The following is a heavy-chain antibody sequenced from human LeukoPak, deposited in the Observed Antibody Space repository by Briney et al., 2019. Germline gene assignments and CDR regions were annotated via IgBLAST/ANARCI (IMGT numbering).Heavy chain of an antibody. Sequence: SETLSLTCTVSGGSICNYHWSGIRQPAGKGRESIAQIHSSWSTNYNPPLKSRVSMSKDTTEDHFSLTIRPMTAVYTAFYYCARRDINSGWSFDDWGQGILVTVSS. CDR3: ARRDINSGWSFDD. V-gene: IGHV4-4*07. CDR1: GGSICNYH. CDR2: IHSSWST. J-gene: IGHJ4*02. D-gene: IGHD6-19*01.